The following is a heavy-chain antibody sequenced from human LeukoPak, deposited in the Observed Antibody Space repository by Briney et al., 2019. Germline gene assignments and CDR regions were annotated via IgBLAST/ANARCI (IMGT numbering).Heavy chain of an antibody. D-gene: IGHD1-7*01. V-gene: IGHV4-4*02. CDR1: GGSISSSNW. Sequence: SETLSLTCAVSGGSISSSNWWSWVRPPPGKGLEWIGEIYHSGSTNYNPSLKSRVTISVDKSKNQFSLKLSSVTAADTAVYYCARIPQTGTTPGYGMDVWGQGTTVTVSS. CDR2: IYHSGST. J-gene: IGHJ6*02. CDR3: ARIPQTGTTPGYGMDV.